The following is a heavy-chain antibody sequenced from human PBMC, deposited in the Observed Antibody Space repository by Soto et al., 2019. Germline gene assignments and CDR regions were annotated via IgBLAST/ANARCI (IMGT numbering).Heavy chain of an antibody. D-gene: IGHD5-18*01. CDR2: ISGSGGST. V-gene: IGHV3-23*01. J-gene: IGHJ4*02. CDR3: AKTGPGSSYGYYFDS. Sequence: GGSLRLSCAASGFTFSSYVMSWVRQAPGEGLEWVSGISGSGGSTYYADSVKGRFTISRDNSKNTLYLQMYSLRAEDTAVYYCAKTGPGSSYGYYFDSWGQGTRVTVSS. CDR1: GFTFSSYV.